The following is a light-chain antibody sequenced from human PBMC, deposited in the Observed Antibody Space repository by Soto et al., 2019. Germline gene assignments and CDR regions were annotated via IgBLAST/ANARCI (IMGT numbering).Light chain of an antibody. CDR2: DVS. CDR1: SSDVGGYNY. J-gene: IGLJ1*01. CDR3: SSSSGSSSLLYV. V-gene: IGLV2-14*01. Sequence: QSVLTQPASVSGSPGQSITISCTGTSSDVGGYNYVSWYQQHPGKAPKLMIYDVSNRPSGVSNRFSGSKSGNTASLTISGLQADDEADYYCSSSSGSSSLLYVFGTGTKRTVL.